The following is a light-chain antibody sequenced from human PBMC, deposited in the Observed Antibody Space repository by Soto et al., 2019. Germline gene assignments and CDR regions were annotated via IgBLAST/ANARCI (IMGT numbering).Light chain of an antibody. V-gene: IGKV3-20*01. CDR2: GAS. Sequence: IVLTQSTGTLSLSAGERSTLCFMSSDSVSSSYLAWYQQKPGQAPRLLIYGASSRATGIPDRSSGSGSETDFTLTISRLEPEDFAVYYWPQYGSTLQTFGQGTKVDI. CDR3: PQYGSTLQT. J-gene: IGKJ1*01. CDR1: DSVSSSY.